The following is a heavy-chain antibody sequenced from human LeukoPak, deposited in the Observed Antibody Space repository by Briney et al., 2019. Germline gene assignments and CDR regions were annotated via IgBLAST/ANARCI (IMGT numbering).Heavy chain of an antibody. Sequence: GGSLRLSCAASRFTFSNYWMTWVRQAPGKGLEWVADVKQDGREKNYVDSVKGRFTISRDNPKNSLYLQMNSLRAEDTAVYYCARVEYYDILTGYYPPLYGMDVWGQGTTVTVSS. CDR1: RFTFSNYW. J-gene: IGHJ6*02. CDR3: ARVEYYDILTGYYPPLYGMDV. D-gene: IGHD3-9*01. CDR2: VKQDGREK. V-gene: IGHV3-7*01.